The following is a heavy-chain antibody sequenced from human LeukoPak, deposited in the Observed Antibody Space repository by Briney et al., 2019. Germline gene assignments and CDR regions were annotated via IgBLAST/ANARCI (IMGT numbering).Heavy chain of an antibody. Sequence: SETLSLTCAVYGGSFSGYYWSWIRQPPGKGLEWIGSIYHSGSTYYNPSLKSRVTISVDTSKNQFSLKLSSVTAADTAVYYCARVTVLLWFGDSLGWFDPWGQGTLVTVSS. CDR3: ARVTVLLWFGDSLGWFDP. J-gene: IGHJ5*02. V-gene: IGHV4-34*01. D-gene: IGHD3-10*01. CDR1: GGSFSGYY. CDR2: IYHSGST.